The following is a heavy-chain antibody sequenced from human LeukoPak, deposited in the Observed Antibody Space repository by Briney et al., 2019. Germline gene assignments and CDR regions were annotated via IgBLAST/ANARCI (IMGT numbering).Heavy chain of an antibody. D-gene: IGHD3-10*01. Sequence: ASVKVSCKASGYTFTSYDINWVRQATGQGLEWMGWMNPNSGNTGYAQKFQGRVTMTRNTSISTDYLELSSLRSEDTAVYYGARWKVRTSRTLYYGMDVWVQGTTVTVSS. CDR2: MNPNSGNT. J-gene: IGHJ6*02. V-gene: IGHV1-8*01. CDR3: ARWKVRTSRTLYYGMDV. CDR1: GYTFTSYD.